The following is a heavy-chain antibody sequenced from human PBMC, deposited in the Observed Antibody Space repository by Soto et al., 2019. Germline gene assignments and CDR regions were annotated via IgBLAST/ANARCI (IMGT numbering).Heavy chain of an antibody. J-gene: IGHJ3*02. CDR2: ISSSSSYI. Sequence: PVGSLRLSCASSVFTFSSYSMNWVRHAPGKGLEWVSSISSSSSYIYYAGSVKGRFTISRDNAKNSLYLQMNSLRAEDTAVYYCAREDGYTSDAFDIWGQGTMVSVS. D-gene: IGHD5-12*01. CDR1: VFTFSSYS. CDR3: AREDGYTSDAFDI. V-gene: IGHV3-21*01.